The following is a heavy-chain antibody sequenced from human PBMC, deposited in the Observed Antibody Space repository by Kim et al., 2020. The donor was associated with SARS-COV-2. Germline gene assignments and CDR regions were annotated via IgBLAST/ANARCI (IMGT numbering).Heavy chain of an antibody. CDR2: IIPIFGTA. V-gene: IGHV1-69*13. CDR1: GGTFSSYA. CDR3: ARDRAGQNIVATISYYYYGMDV. J-gene: IGHJ6*02. Sequence: SVKVSCKASGGTFSSYAISWVRQAPGQGLEWMGGIIPIFGTANYAQKFQGRVTITADESTSTAYMELSSLRSEDTAVYYCARDRAGQNIVATISYYYYGMDVWGQGTTVTVSS. D-gene: IGHD5-12*01.